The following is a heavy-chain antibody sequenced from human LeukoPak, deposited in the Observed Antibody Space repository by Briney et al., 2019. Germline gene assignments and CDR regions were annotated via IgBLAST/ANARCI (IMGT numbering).Heavy chain of an antibody. CDR3: ARDRHWEVQLDY. J-gene: IGHJ4*02. Sequence: SVEVSCKASGCTFNSYAIRWVRQAPGQGLEWMGRIIPILGIANYAQKLQGRVTITADKSTSTAYMELSSLRSEDTAVYYCARDRHWEVQLDYWGQGTLVTVSS. V-gene: IGHV1-69*04. CDR2: IIPILGIA. CDR1: GCTFNSYA. D-gene: IGHD5-24*01.